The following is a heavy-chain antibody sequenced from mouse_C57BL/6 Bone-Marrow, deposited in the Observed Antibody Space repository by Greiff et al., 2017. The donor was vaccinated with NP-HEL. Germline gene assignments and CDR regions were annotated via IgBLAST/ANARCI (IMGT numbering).Heavy chain of an antibody. CDR1: GYTFTSYW. CDR3: ASGGLRWNY. D-gene: IGHD2-4*01. Sequence: QVQLQQPGAELVMPGASVKLSCKASGYTFTSYWMHWVKQRPGQGLEWIGEIDPSDSYTNYNQKFKGKSTLTVDKSSSTAYMQLSSLTSEDSAVYYCASGGLRWNYWGQGTTLTVSS. V-gene: IGHV1-69*01. J-gene: IGHJ2*01. CDR2: IDPSDSYT.